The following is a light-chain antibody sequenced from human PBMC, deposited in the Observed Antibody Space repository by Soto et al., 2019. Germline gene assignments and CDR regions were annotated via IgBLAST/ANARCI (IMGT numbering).Light chain of an antibody. V-gene: IGKV3-15*01. Sequence: EIVLTQSPATLSVSPGERATLSCRASQSVSSNLAWYQQKPGQAPRLLIYGASTRATGIPARFSGSGSGTELTLTISSLQSEDSAVYYCQQINTWHPMYPVGQGTKVDSK. CDR3: QQINTWHPMYP. CDR2: GAS. CDR1: QSVSSN. J-gene: IGKJ2*01.